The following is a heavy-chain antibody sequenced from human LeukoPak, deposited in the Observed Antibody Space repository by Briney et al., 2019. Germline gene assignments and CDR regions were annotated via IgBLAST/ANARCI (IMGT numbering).Heavy chain of an antibody. Sequence: GGSLRLSCAASGFTFSSYSMNWVRQAPGKGLEWVSSISSSSSYIYYADSVKGRFTISRDNAKNSLYLQMNSLRAEDTAVYYCARDAQGGCSYGYGRGYYYYGMDVWGQGTTVTVSS. CDR3: ARDAQGGCSYGYGRGYYYYGMDV. D-gene: IGHD5-18*01. J-gene: IGHJ6*02. CDR2: ISSSSSYI. CDR1: GFTFSSYS. V-gene: IGHV3-21*01.